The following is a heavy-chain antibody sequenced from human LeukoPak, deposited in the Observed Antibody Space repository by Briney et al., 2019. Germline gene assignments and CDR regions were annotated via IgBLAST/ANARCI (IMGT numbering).Heavy chain of an antibody. J-gene: IGHJ6*03. V-gene: IGHV4-38-2*02. Sequence: PSETLSLTCTVSGYSISSGFYWGWIRQPPGKGLEWIGSIYYSGSTYYNPSLKSRLTISVDTSKNQFSLKLSSVTAADTAVYYCARLHYGGNYGYYYYYMDVWGKGTTVTISS. CDR3: ARLHYGGNYGYYYYYMDV. CDR1: GYSISSGFY. CDR2: IYYSGST. D-gene: IGHD4-23*01.